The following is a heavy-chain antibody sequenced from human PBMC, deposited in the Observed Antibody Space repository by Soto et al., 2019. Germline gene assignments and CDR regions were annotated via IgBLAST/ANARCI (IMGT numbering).Heavy chain of an antibody. Sequence: QVQLVQSGAEVKKPGPSVKVSCKASGGTFSSYRINWVRQAPGQGLEWVGGIVPIYRTADYAQKFQGRVTITADESARTSYMELRSLKSQDTAVYYCVSDSGAQLSSSWGQGTLVTVSS. CDR1: GGTFSSYR. V-gene: IGHV1-69*01. CDR3: VSDSGAQLSSS. J-gene: IGHJ4*02. D-gene: IGHD6-13*01. CDR2: IVPIYRTA.